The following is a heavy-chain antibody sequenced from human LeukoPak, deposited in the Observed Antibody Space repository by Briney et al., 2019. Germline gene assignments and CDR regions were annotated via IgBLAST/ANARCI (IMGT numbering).Heavy chain of an antibody. Sequence: SVTVSCKASGGTFSSYAISWVRQAPAQGLEWMGRIIPILGIANYAQKFQGRVPITADKSTSTAYMELNSLRSEDTAVYYCAREMATITLGYWGQGTLVTVSS. J-gene: IGHJ4*02. D-gene: IGHD5-24*01. CDR2: IIPILGIA. CDR3: AREMATITLGY. V-gene: IGHV1-69*04. CDR1: GGTFSSYA.